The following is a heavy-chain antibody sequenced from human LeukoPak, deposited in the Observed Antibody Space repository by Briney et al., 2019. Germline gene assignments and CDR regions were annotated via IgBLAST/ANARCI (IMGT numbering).Heavy chain of an antibody. D-gene: IGHD5-24*01. V-gene: IGHV3-23*01. CDR1: GFTFSSYA. CDR2: ISASAGST. J-gene: IGHJ4*02. Sequence: GGSLRLSCAASGFTFSSYAMSWVRQAPGKGLEWVSTISASAGSTYYADFVKGRFTVSRDNSKNTLYLQMNSLRAEDTAVYYCAKDLGNGYPLRYFDYWGQGTLVTVSS. CDR3: AKDLGNGYPLRYFDY.